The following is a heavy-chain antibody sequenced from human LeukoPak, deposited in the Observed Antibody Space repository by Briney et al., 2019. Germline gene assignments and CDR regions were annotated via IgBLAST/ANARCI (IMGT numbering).Heavy chain of an antibody. CDR3: ARVHRGYSYGRLDY. Sequence: GGSLRLSCAASGFTFSSFWLQWVRQAPGKGLEWVSYISSSDNTIHYADSVKGRFTISRDNAKNSLYLEMNSLRDEDTAVYYCARVHRGYSYGRLDYWGQGTLVTVSS. CDR2: ISSSDNTI. J-gene: IGHJ4*02. CDR1: GFTFSSFW. D-gene: IGHD5-18*01. V-gene: IGHV3-48*02.